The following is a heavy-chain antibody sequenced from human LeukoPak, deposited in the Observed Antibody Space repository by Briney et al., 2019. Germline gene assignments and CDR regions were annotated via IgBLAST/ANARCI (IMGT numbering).Heavy chain of an antibody. D-gene: IGHD2-15*01. CDR2: IHFSGST. CDR1: GGSISSYY. CDR3: ARGRRYCSGGRCYYDGMDV. V-gene: IGHV4-59*01. Sequence: SETLSLTCTGSGGSISSYYRSWIRQPPATGREGVGGIHFSGSTNYNPSLKSRVTISEATSKNEFSLKLSSVTAADAAVYYCARGRRYCSGGRCYYDGMDVWGQGTTVTVSS. J-gene: IGHJ6*02.